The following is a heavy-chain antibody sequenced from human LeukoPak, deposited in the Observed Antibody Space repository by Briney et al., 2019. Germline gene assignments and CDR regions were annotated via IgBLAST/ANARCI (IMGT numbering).Heavy chain of an antibody. D-gene: IGHD3-10*01. CDR1: GYTLTELS. CDR3: ATTRASYGSGSSPVIEYYYYGMDV. V-gene: IGHV1-24*01. Sequence: ASVKVSCKVSGYTLTELSMHWVRQAPGKGGEWMGGFDPEDGETSYAQKFQGRVTMTEDTSTDKDYMELSSLRSEDTAVYYCATTRASYGSGSSPVIEYYYYGMDVWGKGTPVTVSS. J-gene: IGHJ6*04. CDR2: FDPEDGET.